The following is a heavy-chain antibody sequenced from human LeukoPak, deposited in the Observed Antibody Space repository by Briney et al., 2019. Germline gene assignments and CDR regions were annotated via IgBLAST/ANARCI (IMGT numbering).Heavy chain of an antibody. J-gene: IGHJ4*02. Sequence: GGSLRLSCAASGFTFSNYWMHCVRQAPGKGLVWVSRINSDGSITSYADSVKGRFTISRDNAKDTLYLQMNSLRAEDTAVYYCARGYCSSGNCYFLDSWGQGTLVTVSS. V-gene: IGHV3-74*01. CDR1: GFTFSNYW. CDR2: INSDGSIT. CDR3: ARGYCSSGNCYFLDS. D-gene: IGHD2-15*01.